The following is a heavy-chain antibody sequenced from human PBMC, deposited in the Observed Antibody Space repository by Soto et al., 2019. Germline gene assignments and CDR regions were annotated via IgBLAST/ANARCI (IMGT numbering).Heavy chain of an antibody. D-gene: IGHD3-3*01. CDR3: ARGHIGHYYYYGMDV. CDR2: INHSGST. Sequence: PSETLSLTCAVYGGSFSGYYWSWIRQPPEKGLEWIGEINHSGSTNYNPSLKSRVTISVDTSKNQFSLKLSSVTAADTAVYYCARGHIGHYYYYGMDVWGQGTTVTVSS. CDR1: GGSFSGYY. V-gene: IGHV4-34*01. J-gene: IGHJ6*02.